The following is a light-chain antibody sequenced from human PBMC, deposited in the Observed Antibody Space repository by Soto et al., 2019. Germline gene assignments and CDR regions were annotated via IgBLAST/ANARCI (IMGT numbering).Light chain of an antibody. CDR2: SND. V-gene: IGLV1-47*02. CDR3: CSYAGSYTFGV. Sequence: QSVLTQPPSASGTPGQRVTISCSGSHSNSGSNYVYWYQQLPGTAPKLLIYSNDQRPSGVPDRFSGSKSGNTASLTISGLQAEDEADYYCCSYAGSYTFGVFGGGTKLTVL. J-gene: IGLJ2*01. CDR1: HSNSGSNY.